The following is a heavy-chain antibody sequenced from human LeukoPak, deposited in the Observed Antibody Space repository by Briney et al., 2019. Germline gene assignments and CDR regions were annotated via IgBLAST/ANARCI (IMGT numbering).Heavy chain of an antibody. D-gene: IGHD2-15*01. CDR2: ITGSGGIT. Sequence: HPWGSLRLSCAASGFTFSSYAMSWVRQTPGKGLEWVSAITGSGGITYYADSVKGRFTISRDNSKNTLYVQMNSLRAEDTAVYYCAKAAGYCSAGGSCYPNWFDPWGQGTLVTVFS. V-gene: IGHV3-23*01. CDR1: GFTFSSYA. J-gene: IGHJ5*02. CDR3: AKAAGYCSAGGSCYPNWFDP.